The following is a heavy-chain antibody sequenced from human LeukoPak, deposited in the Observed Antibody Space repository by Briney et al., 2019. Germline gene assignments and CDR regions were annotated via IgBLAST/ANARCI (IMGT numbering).Heavy chain of an antibody. CDR2: IIPIFGTA. V-gene: IGHV1-69*01. J-gene: IGHJ4*02. Sequence: SVKVSCKASGGTFSSYAISWVRQAPGQGLEWMGGIIPIFGTANYAQKFQGRVTITADESTSTAYMELSSLRSEDTAVYYCARSLEMATISFDYWGQGTLVTVSS. CDR1: GGTFSSYA. D-gene: IGHD5-24*01. CDR3: ARSLEMATISFDY.